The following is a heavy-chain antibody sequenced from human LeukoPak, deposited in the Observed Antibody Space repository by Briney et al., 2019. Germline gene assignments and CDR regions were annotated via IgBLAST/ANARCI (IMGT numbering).Heavy chain of an antibody. Sequence: SETLSLTCTVSGVSISSGGYYWSWIRQHPVKGLEWIGDLSFSGNSYYNPSLKSRVRISLDTSNNQFSLRLDSVTAADTAVYYCARDHPLIFGSGYFDYWGQGTLVTVSS. J-gene: IGHJ4*02. D-gene: IGHD3/OR15-3a*01. CDR1: GVSISSGGYY. CDR3: ARDHPLIFGSGYFDY. CDR2: LSFSGNS. V-gene: IGHV4-31*03.